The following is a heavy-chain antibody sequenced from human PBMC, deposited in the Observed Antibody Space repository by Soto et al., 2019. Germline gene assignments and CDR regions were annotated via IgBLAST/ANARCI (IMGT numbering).Heavy chain of an antibody. V-gene: IGHV3-74*01. J-gene: IGHJ4*02. CDR1: GFTFSSYW. D-gene: IGHD6-19*01. Sequence: GGSLRLSCAASGFTFSSYWMHWVRQAPGKGLVWVSRINSDGSSTSYADSVKGRFTISRDNAKNTLYLQMNSLRAEDTAVYYCASLGSVAGDFDDWGQGTLVTVS. CDR3: ASLGSVAGDFDD. CDR2: INSDGSST.